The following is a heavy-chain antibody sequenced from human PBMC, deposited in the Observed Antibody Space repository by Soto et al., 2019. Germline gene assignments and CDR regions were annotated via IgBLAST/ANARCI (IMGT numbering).Heavy chain of an antibody. V-gene: IGHV2-70*04. J-gene: IGHJ4*02. CDR2: IDWDDDK. D-gene: IGHD2-15*01. CDR1: GFSLITSGMR. Sequence: SGRTLVNPTQTLTLTCTFSGFSLITSGMRVSWIRQPPGKALEWLARIDWDDDKFYNTSLKTRLTISKDSSKNQVVLTMTNMDPVDTATYYCARMFHCSGGTCPFDYWGQGALVTVSS. CDR3: ARMFHCSGGTCPFDY.